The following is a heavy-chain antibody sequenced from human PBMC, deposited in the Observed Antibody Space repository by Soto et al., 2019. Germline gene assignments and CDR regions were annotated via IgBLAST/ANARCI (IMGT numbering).Heavy chain of an antibody. CDR3: ARGGVGAFDY. Sequence: GGSLRLSCAASGFTFSSYNMHWVRQATGKGLEWVSAIGAAGDTYYPGSVKGRFTISRENAKNSLYLQMNSLRAGDTAVYYCARGGVGAFDYWGQGTLVTVSS. V-gene: IGHV3-13*01. D-gene: IGHD1-26*01. CDR1: GFTFSSYN. CDR2: IGAAGDT. J-gene: IGHJ4*02.